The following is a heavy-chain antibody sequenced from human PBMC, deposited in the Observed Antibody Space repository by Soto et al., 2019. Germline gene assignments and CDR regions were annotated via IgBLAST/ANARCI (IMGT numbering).Heavy chain of an antibody. D-gene: IGHD6-19*01. V-gene: IGHV3-23*01. CDR2: ISGSGGST. CDR1: GFTFSSYS. CDR3: AKDRHSSGWYIQDVI. Sequence: PGGSLRLSCAASGFTFSSYSMNWVRQAPGKGLEWVSSISGSGGSTYYADSVKGRFTISRDNSKNTLYLQMNSLRAEDTAVYYCAKDRHSSGWYIQDVIWGQGTLVTVSS. J-gene: IGHJ4*02.